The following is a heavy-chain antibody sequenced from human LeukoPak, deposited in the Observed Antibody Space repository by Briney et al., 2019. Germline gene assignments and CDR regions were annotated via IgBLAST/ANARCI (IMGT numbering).Heavy chain of an antibody. CDR1: GFTFSTYW. D-gene: IGHD5-18*01. CDR2: INNDGSST. J-gene: IGHJ4*02. V-gene: IGHV3-74*01. Sequence: PGGSLRLSCAASGFTFSTYWMHWVRQAPGKGLVWVSHINNDGSSTNYADSVRGRFTISRDNAKNTLYLQMNSLRAEDTAVYYCVRDPPTALELFDYWGQGTPVTVSS. CDR3: VRDPPTALELFDY.